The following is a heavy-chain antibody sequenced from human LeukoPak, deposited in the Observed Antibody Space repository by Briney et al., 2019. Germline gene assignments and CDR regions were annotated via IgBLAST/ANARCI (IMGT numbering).Heavy chain of an antibody. D-gene: IGHD3-22*01. J-gene: IGHJ3*01. CDR2: IHTRGNT. Sequence: SKTLSLTCTVSGGSISSHYLSWIRQSPGKGLEWMGFIHTRGNTNYNPSLKSRLTTSMDTSYNQVSLKLASVTAADTAVYYCARHFRYDRNGYSRDVFDLWGQGTLVTVS. V-gene: IGHV4-4*09. CDR1: GGSISSHY. CDR3: ARHFRYDRNGYSRDVFDL.